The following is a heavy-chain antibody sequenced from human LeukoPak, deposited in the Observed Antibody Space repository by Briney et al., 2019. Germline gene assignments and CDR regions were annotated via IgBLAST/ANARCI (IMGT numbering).Heavy chain of an antibody. CDR3: ASSYSSSNYFDH. D-gene: IGHD6-6*01. Sequence: ASVKISCKASGGTFSSYAVSWVRQAPGQGLEWMGGIIPIFGTANYAQKFQGRVKVTTDEPTSTAYMELSSLRSEDTAVYYCASSYSSSNYFDHWGQGTLVTVSS. CDR1: GGTFSSYA. J-gene: IGHJ4*02. CDR2: IIPIFGTA. V-gene: IGHV1-69*05.